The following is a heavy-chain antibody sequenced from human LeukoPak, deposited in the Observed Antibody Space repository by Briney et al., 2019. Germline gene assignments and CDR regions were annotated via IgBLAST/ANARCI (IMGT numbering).Heavy chain of an antibody. V-gene: IGHV3-7*01. J-gene: IGHJ5*02. D-gene: IGHD3-16*01. CDR3: ARAFS. CDR1: GFTFISQW. CDR2: IKEDGSEK. Sequence: GGSLRLSCAPSGFTFISQWMSWVRQAPGKGLEWVANIKEDGSEKSYVDSVKGRFTISRDNAKNSLYLQMNSLRAEDTAVYYCARAFSWGQGTLVTVSS.